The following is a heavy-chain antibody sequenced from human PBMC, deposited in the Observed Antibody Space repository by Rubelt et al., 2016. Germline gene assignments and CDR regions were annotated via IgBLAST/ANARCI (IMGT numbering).Heavy chain of an antibody. Sequence: QVQLVESGGGVVQPGRSLRLSCAASGFTFSSYAMHWVRQAPGKGLEWVAVISYDGSNKYYADSVKGRFTISRDNSKNTLYLQMNSLRAEDTAVYYCARASWELLGVDYWGQGTLVTVSS. CDR2: ISYDGSNK. CDR1: GFTFSSYA. CDR3: ARASWELLGVDY. V-gene: IGHV3-30*04. J-gene: IGHJ4*02. D-gene: IGHD1-26*01.